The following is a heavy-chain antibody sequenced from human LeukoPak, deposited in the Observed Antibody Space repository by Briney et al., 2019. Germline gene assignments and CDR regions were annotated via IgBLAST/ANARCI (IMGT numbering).Heavy chain of an antibody. Sequence: GGSLRLSCAASGFTFSSYSMNWVRQAPGKGLEWVSSISSSSSYIYYADSVKGRFTISRDNAKNSLYLQMNSLGAEDTAVYYRARDLGGYDSSYFDYWGQGTLVTVSS. J-gene: IGHJ4*02. CDR3: ARDLGGYDSSYFDY. CDR2: ISSSSSYI. V-gene: IGHV3-21*01. CDR1: GFTFSSYS. D-gene: IGHD5-12*01.